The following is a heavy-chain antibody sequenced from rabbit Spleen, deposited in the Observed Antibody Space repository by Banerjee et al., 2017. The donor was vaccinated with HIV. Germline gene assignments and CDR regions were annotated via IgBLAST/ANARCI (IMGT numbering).Heavy chain of an antibody. V-gene: IGHV1S40*01. CDR2: IYAGSSGST. Sequence: QSLEESGGDLVKPGASLTLTCTASGFSFSGNYHMCWVRQAPGKGLEWIACIYAGSSGSTYYATWAKGRFTISKPSSTTVTLQMTSLTAADTATYFCARGGDGVHYAAEWGPGTLVTVS. CDR3: ARGGDGVHYAAE. D-gene: IGHD4-2*01. CDR1: GFSFSGNYH. J-gene: IGHJ4*01.